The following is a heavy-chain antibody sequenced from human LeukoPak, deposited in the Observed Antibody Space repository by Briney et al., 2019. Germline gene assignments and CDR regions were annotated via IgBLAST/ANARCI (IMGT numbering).Heavy chain of an antibody. CDR2: IYYSGST. Sequence: SETLSLTCTVSGGSISSYYWSWIRQPPGKGLEWIGYIYYSGSTNYSPSLKSRVTISVDTSKNQFSLKLSSVTAADTAVYYCAREEYCSGGSCFGYWGQGTLVTVSS. CDR1: GGSISSYY. J-gene: IGHJ4*02. V-gene: IGHV4-59*01. D-gene: IGHD2-15*01. CDR3: AREEYCSGGSCFGY.